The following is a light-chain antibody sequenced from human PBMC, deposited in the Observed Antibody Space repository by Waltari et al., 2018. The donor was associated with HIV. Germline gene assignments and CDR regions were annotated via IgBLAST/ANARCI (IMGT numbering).Light chain of an antibody. V-gene: IGLV2-14*01. CDR1: SDLRHYNS. CDR3: SSYISSAAPE. J-gene: IGLJ3*02. Sequence: QSALTQPASVSGSPGQSITISCTGTSDLRHYNSVSWYQHHPGKAPKVIIYEVSNRPAGVSSRFSGSISGNPASLTISGLQAEDEADYFCSSYISSAAPEFGGGTKVTVL. CDR2: EVS.